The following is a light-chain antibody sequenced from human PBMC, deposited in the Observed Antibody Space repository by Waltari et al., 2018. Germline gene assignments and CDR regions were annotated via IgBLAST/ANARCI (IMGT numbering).Light chain of an antibody. CDR3: SAWDDSISGWV. Sequence: QAGLTQPASVSKGLRQTATLTCTGNSNNVGNQGAAWWQQRQGRPPKLLSYRNNNRPSGISERLSASRSGNTASLTITGLQPEDEGDYYCSAWDDSISGWVFGGGTQLTVL. CDR1: SNNVGNQG. J-gene: IGLJ3*02. CDR2: RNN. V-gene: IGLV10-54*01.